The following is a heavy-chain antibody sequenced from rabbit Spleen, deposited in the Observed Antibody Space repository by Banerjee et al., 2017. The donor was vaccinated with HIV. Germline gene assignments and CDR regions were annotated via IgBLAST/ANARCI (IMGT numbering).Heavy chain of an antibody. D-gene: IGHD8-1*01. Sequence: QSLEESGGDLVKPGASLTLTCTASGFSFSSNYYMCWVRQAPGKGLEWIACINTGSDSTDYASWAKGRFTISKTSSTTVTLQMTSLTAADTATYFCARDKYGGSSYYDFWGQGTLVTVS. CDR3: ARDKYGGSSYYDF. CDR2: INTGSDST. CDR1: GFSFSSNYY. J-gene: IGHJ3*01. V-gene: IGHV1S40*01.